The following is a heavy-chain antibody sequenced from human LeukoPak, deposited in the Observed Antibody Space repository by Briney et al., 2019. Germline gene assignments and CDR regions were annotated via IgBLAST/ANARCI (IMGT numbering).Heavy chain of an antibody. CDR3: AWTDDFWSGCRN. J-gene: IGHJ4*02. CDR1: GYTFTGYY. D-gene: IGHD3-3*01. Sequence: ASVNVSCKASGYTFTGYYIHWVRQAPGQGLEWMGWINPNSGGTNYAQKFQGRVTMTRDTSISTAYMELSRLRSDDTAVYYCAWTDDFWSGCRNWGQGTLVTVSS. CDR2: INPNSGGT. V-gene: IGHV1-2*02.